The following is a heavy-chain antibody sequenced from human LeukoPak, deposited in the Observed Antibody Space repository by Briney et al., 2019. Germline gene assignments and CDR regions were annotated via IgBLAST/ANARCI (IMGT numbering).Heavy chain of an antibody. CDR1: GGSISSGSYY. Sequence: SQTLSLTYTVSGGSISSGSYYWSWIRQPAGKGLEWIGRIYTSGSTNYNPSLKSRVTISVDTTKNQFSLKLSSVTAADTAVYYCARAIFGVANYYYYYMDVWGKGTTVTVSS. CDR3: ARAIFGVANYYYYYMDV. CDR2: IYTSGST. V-gene: IGHV4-61*02. J-gene: IGHJ6*03. D-gene: IGHD3-3*01.